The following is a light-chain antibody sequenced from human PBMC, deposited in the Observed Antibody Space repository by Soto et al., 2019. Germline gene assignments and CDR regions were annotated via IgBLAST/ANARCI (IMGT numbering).Light chain of an antibody. Sequence: QSVLTQPPSASGTPGQKVFISCSGSSSNIGGTNYAYWYQQLPGAAPKLLMHSNNLRPSGVPERISGSKFGTAASLAISGLRSEDEAVYYCSSYTSSSTLVFGGGTKLTVL. V-gene: IGLV1-47*02. CDR1: SSNIGGTNY. J-gene: IGLJ2*01. CDR3: SSYTSSSTLV. CDR2: SNN.